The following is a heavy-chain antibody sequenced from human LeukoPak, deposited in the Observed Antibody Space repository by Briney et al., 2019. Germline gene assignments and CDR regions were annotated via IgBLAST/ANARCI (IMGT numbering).Heavy chain of an antibody. V-gene: IGHV3-30*18. J-gene: IGHJ4*02. D-gene: IGHD3-22*01. CDR3: AKGKRTYYYDSSGYYCDY. CDR1: GFTFSSYG. CDR2: ISYDGSNK. Sequence: GRSLRLSCAASGFTFSSYGMHWVRQAPGKGLEWVAVISYDGSNKYYADSVKGRFTISRDNSKNTLYLQINSLRAEDTAVYYCAKGKRTYYYDSSGYYCDYWGQGTLVTVSS.